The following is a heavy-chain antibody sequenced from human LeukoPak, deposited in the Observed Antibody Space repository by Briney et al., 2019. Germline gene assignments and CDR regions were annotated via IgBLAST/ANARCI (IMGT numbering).Heavy chain of an antibody. V-gene: IGHV4-4*09. CDR1: GGSASNYY. CDR3: ARHSDSSGYFERFFDY. J-gene: IGHJ4*02. Sequence: SETLSLTCTVSGGSASNYYWSWIRQPPGERLEWIGYIYTSGRTDYNPSLKSRVTISVDTSKNQFSLKLSSVTAADTAVYYCARHSDSSGYFERFFDYWGPGTLVTVSS. CDR2: IYTSGRT. D-gene: IGHD3-22*01.